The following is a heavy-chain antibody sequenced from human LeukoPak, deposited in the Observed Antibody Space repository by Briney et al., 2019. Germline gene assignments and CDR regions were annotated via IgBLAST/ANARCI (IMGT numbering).Heavy chain of an antibody. V-gene: IGHV3-11*01. J-gene: IGHJ3*02. CDR3: ARDVPSRTYYYGSGSLDAFDI. D-gene: IGHD3-10*01. Sequence: GGSLRLSCAASGFTFSDYYMSWIRQAPGKGLEWVSYISCSGSTIYYADSVKGRFTISRDNAKNSLYLQMNSLRAEDTAVYYCARDVPSRTYYYGSGSLDAFDIWGQGTMVTVSS. CDR2: ISCSGSTI. CDR1: GFTFSDYY.